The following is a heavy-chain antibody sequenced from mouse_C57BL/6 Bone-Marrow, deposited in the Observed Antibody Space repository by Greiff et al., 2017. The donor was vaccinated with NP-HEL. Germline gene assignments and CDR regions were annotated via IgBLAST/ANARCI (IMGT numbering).Heavy chain of an antibody. D-gene: IGHD2-5*01. V-gene: IGHV14-2*01. CDR2: IDPEDGET. J-gene: IGHJ1*03. CDR1: GFNITDYY. Sequence: EVQLQQSGAELVKPGASVKLSCTASGFNITDYYMHWVKQRTEQGLEWIGRIDPEDGETNYAPKFQGKATITADTSSNTAYLQLSSLTSEDTAVYYCARDYSNLHWYFDVWGTGTTVTVSS. CDR3: ARDYSNLHWYFDV.